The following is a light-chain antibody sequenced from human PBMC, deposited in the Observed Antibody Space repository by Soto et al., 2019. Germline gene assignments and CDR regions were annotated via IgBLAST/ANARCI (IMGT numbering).Light chain of an antibody. CDR2: DVT. CDR3: SSYAGSSTLV. J-gene: IGLJ2*01. Sequence: QSALTQPASVSGSPGQSITISCTGTSSDIGGYNYVSWYQQHPGNAPKLIIYDVTNRPSGVSNRFSGSKSGDTASLTISGLLAEDEADYYCSSYAGSSTLVFGGGTKVTVL. CDR1: SSDIGGYNY. V-gene: IGLV2-14*01.